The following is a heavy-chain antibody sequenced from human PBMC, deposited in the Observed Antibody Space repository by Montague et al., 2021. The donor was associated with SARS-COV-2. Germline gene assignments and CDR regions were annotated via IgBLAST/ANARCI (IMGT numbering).Heavy chain of an antibody. D-gene: IGHD6-19*01. CDR2: FYTSGST. CDR3: ARLRGAGLNYFDY. Sequence: TRSLTCTVSGGSISSGSYYWSWVRQPAGKALEWIGRFYTSGSTNYNPSLKSRVTISVDTSKNQFSLKLSSVTAADTAVYYCARLRGAGLNYFDYWGQGTLVTASS. V-gene: IGHV4-61*02. J-gene: IGHJ4*02. CDR1: GGSISSGSYY.